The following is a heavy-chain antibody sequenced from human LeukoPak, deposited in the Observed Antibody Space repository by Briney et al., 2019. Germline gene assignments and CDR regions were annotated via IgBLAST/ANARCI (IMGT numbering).Heavy chain of an antibody. D-gene: IGHD6-13*01. CDR2: IDQGGSVR. CDR1: GFSFSTYW. Sequence: GGSLTLSCAASGFSFSTYWMSWVRQPPEKGLEFVANIDQGGSVRNYMDSLKGRCTISRDNAKKSLYLQINSLRADDTAVYYCGRDPKSSSFDLWGRGALVTVSS. CDR3: GRDPKSSSFDL. J-gene: IGHJ4*02. V-gene: IGHV3-7*01.